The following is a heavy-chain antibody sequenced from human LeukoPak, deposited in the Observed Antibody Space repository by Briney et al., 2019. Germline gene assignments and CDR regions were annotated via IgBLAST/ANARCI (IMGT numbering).Heavy chain of an antibody. V-gene: IGHV5-51*01. CDR2: VDPGDSDI. D-gene: IGHD5-24*01. CDR1: GYSFISYR. CDR3: ARPMGRWLEALDL. J-gene: IGHJ5*02. Sequence: GESLRISRKGSGYSFISYRIVWVRQMPGKGLEWMGIVDPGDSDIRYNPSFQGQVTISADKSLSIAYLRWSSLKASDSAMYYCARPMGRWLEALDLWGQGTLVTVSS.